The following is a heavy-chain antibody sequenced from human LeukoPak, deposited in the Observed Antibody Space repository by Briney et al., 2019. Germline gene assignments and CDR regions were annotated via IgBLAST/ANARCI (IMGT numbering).Heavy chain of an antibody. D-gene: IGHD3-10*01. V-gene: IGHV4-59*01. CDR2: IYYSGST. Sequence: SETLSLTCTVSGGSISSYYWSWIRQPPGKGLEWIGYIYYSGSTNYNPSLKSRVTISVDTSKNQFSLKLSSVTAADTAVYYCVSDDYYGSGSYHYWGQGTLVTVSS. CDR1: GGSISSYY. J-gene: IGHJ4*02. CDR3: VSDDYYGSGSYHY.